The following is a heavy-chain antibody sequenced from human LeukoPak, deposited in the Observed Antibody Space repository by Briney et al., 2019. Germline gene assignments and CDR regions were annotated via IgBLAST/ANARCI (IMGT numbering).Heavy chain of an antibody. D-gene: IGHD4-17*01. J-gene: IGHJ6*02. CDR3: ARAASGEGMDV. CDR2: IDPSDSYT. V-gene: IGHV5-10-1*01. CDR1: GSGFTSYW. Sequence: GESPKTSCKGSGSGFTSYWIRWVRPMPGKGLEWMGRIDPSDSYTNHSPSFQGHVTISADRSISTAYLQWNRLKASDTAIYYCARAASGEGMDVWGQGTTVTVSS.